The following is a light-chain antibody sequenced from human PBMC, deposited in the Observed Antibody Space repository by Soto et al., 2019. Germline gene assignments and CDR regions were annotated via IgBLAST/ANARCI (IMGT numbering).Light chain of an antibody. Sequence: QSVLTQPASVSGSPGQSITISCTGTSSDVGGYIYVSWYQQHPGKAPKLMIYDVTSRPSGVSYRFSGSKSGNTASLTISGLQAVDEADYYCSLYTTSSSYVFGTGTKVTVL. CDR3: SLYTTSSSYV. V-gene: IGLV2-14*01. CDR2: DVT. CDR1: SSDVGGYIY. J-gene: IGLJ1*01.